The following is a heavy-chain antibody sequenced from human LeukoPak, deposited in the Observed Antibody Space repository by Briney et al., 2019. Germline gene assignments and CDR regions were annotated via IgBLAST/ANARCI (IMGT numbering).Heavy chain of an antibody. Sequence: GGSLRLSCAASGFTFSHHGMHWVRQAPGKGLEWVAVISYGGSNKYYADSVKGRFTISRDNSKNTLYLQMNSLRAEDTAVYYCAKALLWFGEFAYFDYWGQGTLVTVSS. V-gene: IGHV3-30*18. J-gene: IGHJ4*02. CDR2: ISYGGSNK. CDR1: GFTFSHHG. CDR3: AKALLWFGEFAYFDY. D-gene: IGHD3-10*01.